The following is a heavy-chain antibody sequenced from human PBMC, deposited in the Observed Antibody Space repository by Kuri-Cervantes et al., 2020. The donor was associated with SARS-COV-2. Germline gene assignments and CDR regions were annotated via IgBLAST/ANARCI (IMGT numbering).Heavy chain of an antibody. CDR3: ARGRGVLPFWSAYSPYYFDS. CDR2: INPSGGT. V-gene: IGHV1-2*02. Sequence: ASVKVSCKASGYTFTGYYMHWVRQAPGQGLEWMGWINPSGGTKYAQKFQGRVTMTRDTSISTAYMELSRLSSDDTAVYYCARGRGVLPFWSAYSPYYFDSWGQGTLVTVSS. J-gene: IGHJ4*02. CDR1: GYTFTGYY. D-gene: IGHD3-3*01.